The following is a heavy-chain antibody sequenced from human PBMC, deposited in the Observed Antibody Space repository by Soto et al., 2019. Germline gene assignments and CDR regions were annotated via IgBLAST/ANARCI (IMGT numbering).Heavy chain of an antibody. D-gene: IGHD2-8*02. V-gene: IGHV4-4*02. J-gene: IGHJ5*02. Sequence: QVQLQESGPGLVKPSGTLSLTCAVSGGSISSSNWWSWVRQPPGKGLEWIGEIYHSGSTNYNPSLKSRVTISVDKSKNQFSLKLSSVTAADTAVYYCARDLDRSRDGYWSGGEFEPWGQGTLVTVSS. CDR2: IYHSGST. CDR1: GGSISSSNW. CDR3: ARDLDRSRDGYWSGGEFEP.